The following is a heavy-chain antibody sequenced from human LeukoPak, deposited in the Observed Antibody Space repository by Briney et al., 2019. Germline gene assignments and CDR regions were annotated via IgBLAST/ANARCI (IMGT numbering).Heavy chain of an antibody. V-gene: IGHV1-46*01. J-gene: IGHJ5*02. D-gene: IGHD6-6*01. CDR1: VYHFIRYY. Sequence: GPSVKVPYKASVYHFIRYYKHCVRQAPRQALEWMGIINPSGGSTSYAQKCQDRVTMTRETSTSTVYMELSSLKSEVTAVYYCARDGGAARPNWFDPWGQGTLVTVSS. CDR2: INPSGGST. CDR3: ARDGGAARPNWFDP.